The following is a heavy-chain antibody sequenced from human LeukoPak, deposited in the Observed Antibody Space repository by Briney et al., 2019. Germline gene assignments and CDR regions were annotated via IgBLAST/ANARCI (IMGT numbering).Heavy chain of an antibody. J-gene: IGHJ4*02. CDR3: AKKYPGGLIEPPDY. D-gene: IGHD3-16*01. CDR1: GFSFSSYG. Sequence: PGGSLRLSCVASGFSFSSYGMHWVRQAPGKGLEWVAVISSDGDNKDYADSLKGRFTISRDNSKNTLYLQMNSLRTDDTAMYYCAKKYPGGLIEPPDYWGQGTLVTVSS. CDR2: ISSDGDNK. V-gene: IGHV3-30*18.